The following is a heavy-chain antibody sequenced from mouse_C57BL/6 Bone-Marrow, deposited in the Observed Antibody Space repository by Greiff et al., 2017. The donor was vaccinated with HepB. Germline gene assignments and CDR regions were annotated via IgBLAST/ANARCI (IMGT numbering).Heavy chain of an antibody. Sequence: VKLQQSGAELVRPGASVTLSCKASGYTFTDYEMHWVKQTPVHGLEWIGAIDPETGGTAYNQKFKGKAILTADKSSSTAYMELRSLTSEDSAVYYCTRGRVSYFDYWGQGTTLTVSS. CDR1: GYTFTDYE. CDR2: IDPETGGT. J-gene: IGHJ2*01. D-gene: IGHD2-1*01. CDR3: TRGRVSYFDY. V-gene: IGHV1-15*01.